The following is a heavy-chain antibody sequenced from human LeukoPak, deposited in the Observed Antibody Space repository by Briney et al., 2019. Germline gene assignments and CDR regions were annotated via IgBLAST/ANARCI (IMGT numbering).Heavy chain of an antibody. D-gene: IGHD3-22*01. CDR3: ARDGTYYYDSSGSPTLFDY. CDR1: GDSISSSSSY. CDR2: IYYSGST. Sequence: SETLSLTCTVSGDSISSSSSYWGWIRQPPGEGLEWIGYIYYSGSTNYNPSLKSRVTISVDTSKNQFSLKLSSVTAADTAVYYCARDGTYYYDSSGSPTLFDYWGQGTLVTVSP. V-gene: IGHV4-61*05. J-gene: IGHJ4*02.